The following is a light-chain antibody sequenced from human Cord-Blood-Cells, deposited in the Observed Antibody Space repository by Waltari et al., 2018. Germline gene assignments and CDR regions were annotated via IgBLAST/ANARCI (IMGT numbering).Light chain of an antibody. CDR3: KQSYSTLT. CDR2: AAS. CDR1: QSISSY. V-gene: IGKV1-39*01. J-gene: IGKJ4*01. Sequence: DIQMTQSPPSLSASVGDRVTITCRASQSISSYFNWYQQKPGKAPKLLIYAASSLQSGVPSRFSGSGSGTDFTLTISNLQPEDFATYYCKQSYSTLTFGGGTKVEIK.